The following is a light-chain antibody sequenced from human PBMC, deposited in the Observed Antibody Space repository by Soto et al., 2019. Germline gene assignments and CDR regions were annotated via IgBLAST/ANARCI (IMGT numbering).Light chain of an antibody. J-gene: IGKJ2*01. V-gene: IGKV3-15*01. CDR3: QQYNNWPPYT. CDR2: GAS. CDR1: PSVSSN. Sequence: EIVITQSPATLSVSPGERATLACRASPSVSSNLAWYQQKPGQAPRLLIYGASTRATGIPARFSGSGAGTEFTLTISSLQSEDFAVYYCQQYNNWPPYTFGQGTKLEIK.